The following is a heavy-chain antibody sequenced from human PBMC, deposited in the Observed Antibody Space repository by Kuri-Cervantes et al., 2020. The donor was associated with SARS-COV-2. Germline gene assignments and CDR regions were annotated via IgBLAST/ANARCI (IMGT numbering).Heavy chain of an antibody. D-gene: IGHD3-22*01. CDR3: ARDGLHYYDSSGYYYVRAFDI. J-gene: IGHJ3*02. Sequence: ETLSLTCAASGFTFSSYWMSWVRQAPGKGLEWVANIKQDGSEKYYVDSVKGRFTISRDNAKNSLYLQMNSLRAEDTAVYYCARDGLHYYDSSGYYYVRAFDIWGQGTMVTVSS. CDR1: GFTFSSYW. CDR2: IKQDGSEK. V-gene: IGHV3-7*01.